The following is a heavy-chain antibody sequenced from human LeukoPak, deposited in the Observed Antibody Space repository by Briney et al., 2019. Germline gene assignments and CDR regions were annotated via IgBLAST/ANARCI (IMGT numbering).Heavy chain of an antibody. CDR1: GFTFSSYG. Sequence: GGSLRLSCAASGFTFSSYGMHWVRQAPGKGLEWVAFIRYDGSNKYYADSVKGRFTISRDNSKNTLYLQMNSLRAEDTAVYYCARVLYTSGWFGTFAYWGQGTLVTVSS. CDR3: ARVLYTSGWFGTFAY. D-gene: IGHD6-19*01. CDR2: IRYDGSNK. J-gene: IGHJ4*02. V-gene: IGHV3-30*02.